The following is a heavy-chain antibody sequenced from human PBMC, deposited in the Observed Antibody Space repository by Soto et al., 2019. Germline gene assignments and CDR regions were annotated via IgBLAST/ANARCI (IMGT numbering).Heavy chain of an antibody. CDR3: ARDDY. J-gene: IGHJ4*02. CDR2: IPGSADST. Sequence: GGSLSLSCAASGFIFSSLAMSWVRQAPGKGLEWVSAIPGSADSTYYADSVKGRFTISRDNSKNTLYLQMNSLRAEDTAVYYCARDDYWGQGTLVTVSS. CDR1: GFIFSSLA. V-gene: IGHV3-23*01.